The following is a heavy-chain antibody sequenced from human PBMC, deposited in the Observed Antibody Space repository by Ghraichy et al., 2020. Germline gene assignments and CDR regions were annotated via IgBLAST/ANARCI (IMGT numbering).Heavy chain of an antibody. CDR1: GYTFTGYY. J-gene: IGHJ4*02. CDR3: ARGLGEYSSDPFDAGDY. V-gene: IGHV1-2*02. Sequence: ASVKVSCKASGYTFTGYYMHWVRQAPGQGLEWMGWINPNSGGTNYAQKFQGRVTMTRDTSISTAYMELSSLRSEDTAVYYCARGLGEYSSDPFDAGDYWGQGTLVTVSS. CDR2: INPNSGGT. D-gene: IGHD6-19*01.